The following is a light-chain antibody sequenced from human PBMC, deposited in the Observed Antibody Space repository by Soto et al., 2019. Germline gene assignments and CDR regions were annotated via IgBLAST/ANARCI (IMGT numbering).Light chain of an antibody. Sequence: EIVLTQYPGTLSLSPGERATLSCRASQSVSSNYLAWYQHKPGQAPRLLIYGASSRATGIPDRFSCSVSGTDFTLTISRLEPDDFAVYYSQRCGGSPTWTCGQGSKKEI. V-gene: IGKV3-20*01. J-gene: IGKJ1*01. CDR2: GAS. CDR3: QRCGGSPTWT. CDR1: QSVSSNY.